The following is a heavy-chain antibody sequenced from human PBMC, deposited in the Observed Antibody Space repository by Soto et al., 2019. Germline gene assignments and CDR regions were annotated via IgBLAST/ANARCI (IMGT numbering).Heavy chain of an antibody. D-gene: IGHD3-3*01. CDR3: ATRITVFGLLIPPFDP. CDR2: INHTGGT. V-gene: IGHV4-34*01. Sequence: SETLSLTCAVYGGSVNGYYWNWLRQPPGKGLEWIGEINHTGGTHYNQSLKSRVTMSVDTSKNQFSLRLSSVTAADTAIYYCATRITVFGLLIPPFDPWGQGTQVTVSS. J-gene: IGHJ5*02. CDR1: GGSVNGYY.